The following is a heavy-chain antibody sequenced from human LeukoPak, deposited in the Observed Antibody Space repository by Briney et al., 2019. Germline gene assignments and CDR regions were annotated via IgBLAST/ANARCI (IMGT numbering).Heavy chain of an antibody. Sequence: PGGSLRLSCAASGFTFSSYSMNWVRQAPGKGLEWVSSISSSSSYIYYADSVKGRFTISRDNAKNSLYLQMNSLRAEETAVYYCARDLGQYYDTSDNWFDPWGQGTLVTVSS. J-gene: IGHJ5*02. CDR2: ISSSSSYI. V-gene: IGHV3-21*01. CDR3: ARDLGQYYDTSDNWFDP. CDR1: GFTFSSYS. D-gene: IGHD3-22*01.